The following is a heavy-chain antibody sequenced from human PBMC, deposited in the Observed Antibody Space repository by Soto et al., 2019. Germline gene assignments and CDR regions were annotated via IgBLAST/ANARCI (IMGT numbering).Heavy chain of an antibody. CDR2: ISAHNGNT. D-gene: IGHD2-8*01. CDR3: ARGMYGDY. Sequence: QVHLVQSGAEVKKPGASVKVSCKGSGYAFTTYGITWVRQAPGQGLEWMGWISAHNGNTNYAQKLQGGVTVTRDTSTSTAYMELRSLISVDTAVYYCARGMYGDYWGQGALVTISS. J-gene: IGHJ4*02. CDR1: GYAFTTYG. V-gene: IGHV1-18*01.